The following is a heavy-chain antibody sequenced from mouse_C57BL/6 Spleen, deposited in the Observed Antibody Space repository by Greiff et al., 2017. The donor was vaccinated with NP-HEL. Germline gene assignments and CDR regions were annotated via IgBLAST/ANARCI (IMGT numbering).Heavy chain of an antibody. CDR3: ARWKIDGYSYAMDY. V-gene: IGHV1-82*01. Sequence: QVQLQQSGPELVKPGASVKISCKASGYAFSSSWMNWVKQRPGKGLEWIGRIYPGDGDTNYNGKFKGKATLTADKSSSTAYMQLSSLTSEDSAVYFCARWKIDGYSYAMDYWGQGTSVTVSS. CDR2: IYPGDGDT. J-gene: IGHJ4*01. D-gene: IGHD2-3*01. CDR1: GYAFSSSW.